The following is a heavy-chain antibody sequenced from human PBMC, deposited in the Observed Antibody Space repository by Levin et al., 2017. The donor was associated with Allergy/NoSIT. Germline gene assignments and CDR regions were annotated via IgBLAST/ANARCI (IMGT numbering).Heavy chain of an antibody. CDR3: ARAPYGDSWFDP. CDR1: GFTFSSYS. D-gene: IGHD4-17*01. J-gene: IGHJ5*02. V-gene: IGHV3-21*01. Sequence: AGGSLRLSCAASGFTFSSYSMNWVRQAPGKGLEWVSSISSSSSYIYYADSVKGRFTISRDNAKNSLFLQMNSLRAEDTAVYYCARAPYGDSWFDPWGQGILVTVSS. CDR2: ISSSSSYI.